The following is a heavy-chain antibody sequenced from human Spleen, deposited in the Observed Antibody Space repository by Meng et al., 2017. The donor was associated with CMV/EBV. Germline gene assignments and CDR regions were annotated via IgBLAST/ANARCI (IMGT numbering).Heavy chain of an antibody. J-gene: IGHJ6*02. CDR1: GFTFDDYA. CDR3: VKESNGMDV. D-gene: IGHD5/OR15-5a*01. CDR2: ISWDGGTT. Sequence: GESLKISCAASGFTFDDYAMHWVRQSPGKGLEWVALISWDGGTTYYADSLKGRFTISRDNNAHSLSLQMNSLRVEDTALYYCVKESNGMDVWGQGTTVTVSS. V-gene: IGHV3-43D*03.